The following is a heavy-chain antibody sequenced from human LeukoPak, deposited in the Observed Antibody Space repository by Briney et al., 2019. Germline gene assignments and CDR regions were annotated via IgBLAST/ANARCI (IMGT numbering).Heavy chain of an antibody. Sequence: ASVKVSCKACGYTLTGYYMHWVRQAPAQGLEWMGWINPNSGGTNYAQKCQGRVTMTGDTSISTAYMELSRLRSADTAVYYCARRGHYSNYGADYWGQGTLVTVSS. CDR2: INPNSGGT. V-gene: IGHV1-2*02. CDR3: ARRGHYSNYGADY. D-gene: IGHD4-11*01. J-gene: IGHJ4*02. CDR1: GYTLTGYY.